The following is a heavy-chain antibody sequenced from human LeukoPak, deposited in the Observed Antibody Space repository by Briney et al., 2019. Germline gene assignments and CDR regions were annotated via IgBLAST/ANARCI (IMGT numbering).Heavy chain of an antibody. CDR2: ISGGNGNTYYA. CDR3: ARLKLMVAPDY. V-gene: IGHV3-23*01. D-gene: IGHD2-8*01. Sequence: GGSLRLSCAASGFPFSSYAMSWVRQSPGKGLEWVSAISGGNGNTYYAYYADSVRGRFTISRDNAKNSLYLQMNSLRAEDTALYYCARLKLMVAPDYWGQGTLVTVSS. J-gene: IGHJ4*02. CDR1: GFPFSSYA.